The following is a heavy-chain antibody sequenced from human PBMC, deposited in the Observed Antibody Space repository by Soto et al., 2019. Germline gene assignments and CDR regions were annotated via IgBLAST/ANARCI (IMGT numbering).Heavy chain of an antibody. CDR2: IIPVTDTP. V-gene: IGHV1-69*06. J-gene: IGHJ5*02. Sequence: QVQLVQSGPEVKKPGSSVKVSCNVSGGTFSSHAINWLRQAPGQGLEWMGVIIPVTDTPNNAEKFQGRVTITADKSTTTVYMELSSLTFDDTAVYFCARGNKGPGHYGPGSQGWYGPWGQGTLVTVSS. CDR1: GGTFSSHA. CDR3: ARGNKGPGHYGPGSQGWYGP. D-gene: IGHD3-10*01.